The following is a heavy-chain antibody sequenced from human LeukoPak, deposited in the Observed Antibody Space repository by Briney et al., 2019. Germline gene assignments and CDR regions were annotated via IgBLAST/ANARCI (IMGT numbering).Heavy chain of an antibody. CDR3: VRDGGVSGYDLLDY. CDR1: GFTFSNYW. Sequence: QAGGSLRLSCAASGFTFSNYWMTWVRQAPGKGLEWVAHINQDGSEEHYMDSVKARFTISRDNAKNSLYLQMNSLRAEDTAVYYCVRDGGVSGYDLLDYWGQGTLVTVSS. J-gene: IGHJ4*02. V-gene: IGHV3-7*01. CDR2: INQDGSEE. D-gene: IGHD5-12*01.